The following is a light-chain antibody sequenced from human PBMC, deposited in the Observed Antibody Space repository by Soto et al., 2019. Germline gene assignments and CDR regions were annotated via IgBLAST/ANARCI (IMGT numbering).Light chain of an antibody. CDR1: QSISNW. V-gene: IGKV1-5*01. J-gene: IGKJ5*01. CDR2: HAS. Sequence: DIQMTQSPSTLPASVGDRVTITCRASQSISNWLAWYQQKPGTAPKVLIYHASNLQSGVPSRFSGSGSGTDFTLTISSLQPEDFGTYYCQHYNGYPQTFGQGTRREIK. CDR3: QHYNGYPQT.